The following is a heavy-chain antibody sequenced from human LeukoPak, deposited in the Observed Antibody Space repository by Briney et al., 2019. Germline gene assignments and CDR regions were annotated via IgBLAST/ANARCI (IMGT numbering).Heavy chain of an antibody. CDR3: ASERAVAGYYFDY. J-gene: IGHJ4*02. V-gene: IGHV1-69*04. CDR1: GGTFSSYA. D-gene: IGHD6-19*01. Sequence: SVKVSCKASGGTFSSYAISWVRPAPGQGLEWMGRIIPILGIANYAQKFQGRVTITADKSTSTAYMELSSLRSEDTAVYYCASERAVAGYYFDYWGQGTLVTVSS. CDR2: IIPILGIA.